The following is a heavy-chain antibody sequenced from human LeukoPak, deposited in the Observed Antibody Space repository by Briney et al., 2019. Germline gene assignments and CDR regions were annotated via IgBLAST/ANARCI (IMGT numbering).Heavy chain of an antibody. Sequence: SETLSLTCTVSGGSISSFYWSWIRQPPGKGLEWIGYIYYNGSTDYNPSLKSRVTISVDTSKNQFSLKLSSVTAADTAVYYCARVRRSGYHYFDYWGQGTLVTVSS. V-gene: IGHV4-59*01. CDR1: GGSISSFY. CDR3: ARVRRSGYHYFDY. D-gene: IGHD3-22*01. J-gene: IGHJ4*02. CDR2: IYYNGST.